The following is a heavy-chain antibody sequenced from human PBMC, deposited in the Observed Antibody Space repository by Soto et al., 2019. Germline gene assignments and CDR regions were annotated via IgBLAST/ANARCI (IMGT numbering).Heavy chain of an antibody. V-gene: IGHV3-30-3*01. J-gene: IGHJ6*02. CDR3: AKSSGWDSSRAYYYYGMDV. Sequence: GGSLRLSCAASGFTFSSYAMHWVRQAPGKGLEWVAVISYDGNNKYYADSVKGRFTISRDNSKNTLYLQMNSLRAEDTAVYYCAKSSGWDSSRAYYYYGMDVWGQGTTVTVSS. CDR2: ISYDGNNK. CDR1: GFTFSSYA. D-gene: IGHD6-19*01.